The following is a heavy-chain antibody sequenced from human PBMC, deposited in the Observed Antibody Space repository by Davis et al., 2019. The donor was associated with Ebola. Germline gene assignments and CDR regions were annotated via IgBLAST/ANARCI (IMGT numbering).Heavy chain of an antibody. D-gene: IGHD4-23*01. CDR1: GGSISSYY. Sequence: SETLSLTCTVSGGSISSYYWSWIRQPPGKGLEWIGYLYYSGSTNYNPSIKSRVTISVDTSKNQFSLKLSSVTAADTAVYYCARKTHFDYWGQGTLVTVSS. CDR3: ARKTHFDY. V-gene: IGHV4-59*08. J-gene: IGHJ4*02. CDR2: LYYSGST.